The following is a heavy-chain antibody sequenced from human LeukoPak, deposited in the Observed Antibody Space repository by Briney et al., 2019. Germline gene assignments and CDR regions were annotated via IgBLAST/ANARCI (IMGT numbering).Heavy chain of an antibody. V-gene: IGHV3-48*04. CDR2: ISSSSSTI. Sequence: GGSLRLSCADSGFTFSNYSMNWVRQAPGKGLEWVSYISSSSSTIYYADSVKGRFTISRDNAKNSLYLQMNSLRAEDTAVYYCARSPGGLIAAASDYRGQGTLVTVSS. D-gene: IGHD6-13*01. CDR1: GFTFSNYS. J-gene: IGHJ4*02. CDR3: ARSPGGLIAAASDY.